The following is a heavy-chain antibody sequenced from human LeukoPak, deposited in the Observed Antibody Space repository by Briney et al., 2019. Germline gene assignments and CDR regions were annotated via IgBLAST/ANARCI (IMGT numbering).Heavy chain of an antibody. CDR3: ARERYGILTGYHGGYFDY. V-gene: IGHV3-33*01. D-gene: IGHD3-9*01. J-gene: IGHJ4*02. CDR2: IGYDGSNK. Sequence: GGSLRLSCAASGFTLSSYGMHWVRQAPGKGLEWVAVIGYDGSNKYYADSVKGRFTISRDNSKNTLYLQMSSLRAEDTAVYYCARERYGILTGYHGGYFDYWGQGTLVTVSS. CDR1: GFTLSSYG.